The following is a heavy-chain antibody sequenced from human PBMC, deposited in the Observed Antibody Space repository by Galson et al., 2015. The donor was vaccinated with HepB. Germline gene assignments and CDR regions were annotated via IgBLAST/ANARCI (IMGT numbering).Heavy chain of an antibody. Sequence: SVKVSCKASGYTFTNYDITWVRQAPGHGFEWMGWITSSNGHANYGQKLQDRVTLTTDTSPTAAYMQLRRLRSDDTAVYYCARIPRSAYLGTIWSGHPEKHRTYYHYMDVWGKGTTVTVSS. V-gene: IGHV1-18*01. CDR2: ITSSNGHA. J-gene: IGHJ6*03. D-gene: IGHD3-3*01. CDR1: GYTFTNYD. CDR3: ARIPRSAYLGTIWSGHPEKHRTYYHYMDV.